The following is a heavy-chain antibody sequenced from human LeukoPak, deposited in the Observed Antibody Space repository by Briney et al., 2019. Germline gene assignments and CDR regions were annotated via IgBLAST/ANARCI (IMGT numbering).Heavy chain of an antibody. CDR1: GFTFSSYW. J-gene: IGHJ3*02. CDR2: INSVGSST. Sequence: GGSLRLSCAASGFTFSSYWMHWVRQAPGKGLVWVSRINSVGSSTSYADSVKGRFTISRDNATNTLYLQMYSLRAEDTAVYYCARGSLAAASAAFDIWGQGTMVTVSS. V-gene: IGHV3-74*01. D-gene: IGHD6-13*01. CDR3: ARGSLAAASAAFDI.